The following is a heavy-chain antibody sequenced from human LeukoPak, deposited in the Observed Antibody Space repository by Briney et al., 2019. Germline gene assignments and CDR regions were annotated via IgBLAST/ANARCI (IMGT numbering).Heavy chain of an antibody. Sequence: SETLSLTCAVYGGSFSGYYWSWIRQPPGKGLEWIGEISHSESTNYNPSHKSRITISVDTSKNQFSLKLSSVTAADTAVYYCARRYSGGSRYGALDIWGQGTMVTVSS. CDR2: ISHSEST. V-gene: IGHV4-34*01. CDR1: GGSFSGYY. J-gene: IGHJ3*02. D-gene: IGHD2-15*01. CDR3: ARRYSGGSRYGALDI.